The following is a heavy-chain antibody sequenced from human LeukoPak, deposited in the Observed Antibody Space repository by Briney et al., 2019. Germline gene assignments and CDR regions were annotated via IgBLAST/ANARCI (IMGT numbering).Heavy chain of an antibody. Sequence: QPGGSLRLSCAASGFTFSSYAMSWVRQAPGKGLEWVSAISGSGGSTYYADSVKDRFTISRDNSKNTLYLQMNSLRAEDTAVYYCSKVLTYYYDSHDAFDIWGQGTMVTVSS. D-gene: IGHD3-22*01. CDR1: GFTFSSYA. J-gene: IGHJ3*02. V-gene: IGHV3-23*01. CDR3: SKVLTYYYDSHDAFDI. CDR2: ISGSGGST.